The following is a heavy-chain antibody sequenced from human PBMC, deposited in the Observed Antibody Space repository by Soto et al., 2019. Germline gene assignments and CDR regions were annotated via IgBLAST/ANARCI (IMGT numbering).Heavy chain of an antibody. D-gene: IGHD3-16*02. CDR2: IYSGGST. CDR1: GFTVSSNY. CDR3: ASKRGYRNAFDI. Sequence: VGSLRLSCAASGFTVSSNYMSWVRQAPGKGLEWVSVIYSGGSTYYAGSVKGRFTISRHNSKNTLYLQMNSLRAEDTAVYYCASKRGYRNAFDIWGKGKMVTVSS. J-gene: IGHJ3*02. V-gene: IGHV3-53*04.